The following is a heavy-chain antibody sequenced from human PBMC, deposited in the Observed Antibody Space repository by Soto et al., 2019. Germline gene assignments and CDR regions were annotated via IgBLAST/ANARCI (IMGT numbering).Heavy chain of an antibody. Sequence: QITLKETGPPLVKPTQTLTLTCSFSGFSLSTSGKGVGWIRQPPGKALEWLGLIYWDDDKRYSPSLESRLTIPKDTSENQVVLTMTTMDPADTATYYCAHRDSYYDSSGLAFDIWGQGTKVTVSS. CDR1: GFSLSTSGKG. V-gene: IGHV2-5*02. CDR3: AHRDSYYDSSGLAFDI. CDR2: IYWDDDK. J-gene: IGHJ3*02. D-gene: IGHD3-22*01.